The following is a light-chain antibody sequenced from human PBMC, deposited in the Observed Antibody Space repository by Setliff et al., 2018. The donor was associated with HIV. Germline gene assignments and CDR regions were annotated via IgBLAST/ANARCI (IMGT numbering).Light chain of an antibody. CDR3: QVWDSSSDHYV. V-gene: IGLV3-21*04. J-gene: IGLJ1*01. CDR1: NIGSKS. Sequence: SYELTQPPSVSGAPGKTARITCGGNNIGSKSVHWYQQKPGQAPVLVIYYDSDRPSGIPERFSGSNSGNTATLTISRVGAGDEADYYCQVWDSSSDHYVFGTGTKVTVL. CDR2: YDS.